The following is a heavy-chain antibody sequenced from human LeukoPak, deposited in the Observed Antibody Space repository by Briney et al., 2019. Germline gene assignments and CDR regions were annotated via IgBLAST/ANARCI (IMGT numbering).Heavy chain of an antibody. J-gene: IGHJ6*03. CDR1: GYTFTGYY. V-gene: IGHV1-2*02. CDR2: INPNSGGT. D-gene: IGHD6-13*01. CDR3: ARRYSSSWYPWYYYMDV. Sequence: ASVKVSCKASGYTFTGYYMHWVRQAPGQGLEWMGWINPNSGGTNYAQKLQGRVTMTTDTSTSTAYMELRSLRSDDTAVYYCARRYSSSWYPWYYYMDVWGKGTTVTISS.